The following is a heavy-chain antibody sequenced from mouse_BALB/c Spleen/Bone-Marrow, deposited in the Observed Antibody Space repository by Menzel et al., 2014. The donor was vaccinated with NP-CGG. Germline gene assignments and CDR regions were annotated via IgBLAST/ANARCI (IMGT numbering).Heavy chain of an antibody. CDR1: GFTFNSNT. D-gene: IGHD2-14*01. CDR2: ITDGGGAT. J-gene: IGHJ4*01. CDR3: TRPRYPFYAMDS. Sequence: EVKLMESGGGLVQPGGSLKLSCAASGFTFNSNTMFWVRQTPEKRLEWVPHITDGGGATYYLDTVKGRFTISRDSAKNTLYLQMSSLKSEDTAMYYCTRPRYPFYAMDSWGQGTSVTVSS. V-gene: IGHV5-12-2*01.